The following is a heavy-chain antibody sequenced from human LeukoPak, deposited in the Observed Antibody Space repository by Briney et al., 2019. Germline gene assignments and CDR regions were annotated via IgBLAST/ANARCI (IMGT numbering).Heavy chain of an antibody. Sequence: GGSLRLSCAASGFTFSSNWMHWVRQAPGKGLVWVSHISTDARTITYADFVKGRFTISIDNAKNTVYLQMNSLRAEDTALYYCVRGQATAWGLDYWGQGTLVTVSS. CDR2: ISTDARTI. V-gene: IGHV3-74*01. CDR1: GFTFSSNW. D-gene: IGHD6-13*01. CDR3: VRGQATAWGLDY. J-gene: IGHJ4*02.